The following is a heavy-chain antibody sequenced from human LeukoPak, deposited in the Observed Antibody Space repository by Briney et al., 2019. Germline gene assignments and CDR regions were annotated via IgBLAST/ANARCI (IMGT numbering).Heavy chain of an antibody. V-gene: IGHV4-30-4*01. CDR2: IYYSGST. D-gene: IGHD2-15*01. J-gene: IGHJ4*02. Sequence: SQTLSLTCTVSGGSISSGDYYWSWIRQPPGKGLEWIGYIYYSGSTYYNPSLKSRVTISVDTSKNQFSLKLSSVTAADTAVYYCARGGSDCSGGSCYSDYWGQGTLVTVSS. CDR3: ARGGSDCSGGSCYSDY. CDR1: GGSISSGDYY.